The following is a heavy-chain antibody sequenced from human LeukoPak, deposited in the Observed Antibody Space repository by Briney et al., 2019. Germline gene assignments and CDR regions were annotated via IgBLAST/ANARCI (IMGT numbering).Heavy chain of an antibody. CDR2: IKSKSDGGTT. CDR1: GFTFSNAW. Sequence: MSGGSLRLSCAASGFTFSNAWMSWVRQAPGKGLEWVGRIKSKSDGGTTDYAAPVKGRFTISRGDSKNTLYLQMNSLKTEDTAVYYCTTSPYCSSTSCPFDSWGQGTLVTVSS. J-gene: IGHJ4*02. D-gene: IGHD2-2*01. V-gene: IGHV3-15*01. CDR3: TTSPYCSSTSCPFDS.